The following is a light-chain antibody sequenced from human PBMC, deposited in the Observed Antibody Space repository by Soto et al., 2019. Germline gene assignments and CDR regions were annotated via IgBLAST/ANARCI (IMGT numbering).Light chain of an antibody. CDR1: QSVSSSF. Sequence: EVVMTQSPPSLSVSRGERAALASRASQSVSSSFLAWYQQKPGQAPRLLIYGASSRATGIPDRFSGSGSGTDFTLTISRLEPEDFAVYYCQQYGSSPWTFGQGTKVDI. CDR3: QQYGSSPWT. CDR2: GAS. J-gene: IGKJ1*01. V-gene: IGKV3-20*01.